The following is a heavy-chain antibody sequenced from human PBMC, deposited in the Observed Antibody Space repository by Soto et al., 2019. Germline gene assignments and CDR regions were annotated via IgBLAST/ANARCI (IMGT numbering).Heavy chain of an antibody. V-gene: IGHV4-34*01. D-gene: IGHD3-22*01. CDR2: ISHSGRT. CDR3: ARHPSGFYDS. J-gene: IGHJ4*02. CDR1: GGSSSAYF. Sequence: PSETLSLTCAVYGGSSSAYFGSWIRQPPGKGLEWIGEISHSGRTNYNPSLKSRVTISIDTSKNQFSLRLTSVTAADTAVYSCARHPSGFYDSWGRGTLVTVSS.